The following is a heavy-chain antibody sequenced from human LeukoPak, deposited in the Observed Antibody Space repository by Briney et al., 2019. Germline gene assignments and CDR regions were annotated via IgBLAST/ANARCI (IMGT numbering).Heavy chain of an antibody. CDR1: GFTFSSYG. J-gene: IGHJ6*03. D-gene: IGHD3-10*01. Sequence: GGSLRLSCAASGFTFSSYGMHWVRQAPGKGLEWVAFIRYDGSNKYYADSVKGRFTISRDNSKNTLYLQMNSLRAEDTAVYYCAKDRGSPRYFYYYMDVWGKGTTVTVSS. V-gene: IGHV3-30*02. CDR3: AKDRGSPRYFYYYMDV. CDR2: IRYDGSNK.